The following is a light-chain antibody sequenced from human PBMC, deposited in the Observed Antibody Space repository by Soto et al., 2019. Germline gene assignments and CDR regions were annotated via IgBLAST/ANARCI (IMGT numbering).Light chain of an antibody. J-gene: IGKJ4*01. Sequence: TQSPAILSVSPGERATLSCRASQSVSSYLAWYQQKPGQAPRLLIYDASNRATGIPARFSGSGSGTDFTLTISSLEPEDFAVYYCQQRSNWLTFGGGTKVDIK. CDR3: QQRSNWLT. V-gene: IGKV3-11*01. CDR2: DAS. CDR1: QSVSSY.